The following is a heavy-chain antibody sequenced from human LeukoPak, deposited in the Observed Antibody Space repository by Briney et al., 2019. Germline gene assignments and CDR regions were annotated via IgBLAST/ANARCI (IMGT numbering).Heavy chain of an antibody. V-gene: IGHV4-39*01. Sequence: SETLSLTCTVSGGSISSSSYYWGWIRHPPGKGLEWSGSIYYSGSTYYNPSLKSRVTISVDTSKNQFSLKLSSVTAADTAVYYCARHVEVAVAAYFDYWGQGTLVTVSS. CDR3: ARHVEVAVAAYFDY. CDR2: IYYSGST. D-gene: IGHD6-19*01. J-gene: IGHJ4*02. CDR1: GGSISSSSYY.